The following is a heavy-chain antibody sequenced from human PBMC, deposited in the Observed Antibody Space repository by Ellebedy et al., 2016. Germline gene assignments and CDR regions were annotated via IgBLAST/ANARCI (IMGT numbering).Heavy chain of an antibody. D-gene: IGHD1-14*01. J-gene: IGHJ3*02. V-gene: IGHV4-61*01. CDR1: GDSVSSGNSY. CDR3: ARDRSNNHYLADDDAFDI. Sequence: SETLSLTXGVSGDSVSSGNSYWNWIRQPPGKGLEWIGRIYTSGSTNYNPSLKSRVTMSVDTSKNQFSLKLSSVTAADTAVYYCARDRSNNHYLADDDAFDIWGQGTMVTVSS. CDR2: IYTSGST.